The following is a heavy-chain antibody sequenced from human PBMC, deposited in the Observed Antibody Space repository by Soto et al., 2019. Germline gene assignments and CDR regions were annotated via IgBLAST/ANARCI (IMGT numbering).Heavy chain of an antibody. CDR3: AIHPYGKDMVWFDP. D-gene: IGHD2-15*01. Sequence: QLQLQESGPGLVKPSETLSLTCTVSGGSISSSSYYWGWIRQPPGKGLEWIGSIYYSGSTYYNPSLKSRVTISVDTSKNQFSLKLRSVTAADTAVYYCAIHPYGKDMVWFDPWGQGTLVTVSS. J-gene: IGHJ5*02. CDR2: IYYSGST. CDR1: GGSISSSSYY. V-gene: IGHV4-39*01.